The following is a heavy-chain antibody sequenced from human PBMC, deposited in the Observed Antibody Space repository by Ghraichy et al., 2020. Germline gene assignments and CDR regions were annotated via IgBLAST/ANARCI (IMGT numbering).Heavy chain of an antibody. CDR2: IDWDDDK. V-gene: IGHV2-70*11. CDR3: ARIQGGYNWNDGLDY. D-gene: IGHD1-1*01. CDR1: GLSLSTSGVC. Sequence: SGPTLVKPTQTLTLTCTFSGLSLSTSGVCVSWIRQPPGKALEWLARIDWDDDKYYSTSLKTRLTISKHNSKNQVVLTMTNMEPVDTATYYLARIQGGYNWNDGLDYWGQGTLVTVSS. J-gene: IGHJ4*02.